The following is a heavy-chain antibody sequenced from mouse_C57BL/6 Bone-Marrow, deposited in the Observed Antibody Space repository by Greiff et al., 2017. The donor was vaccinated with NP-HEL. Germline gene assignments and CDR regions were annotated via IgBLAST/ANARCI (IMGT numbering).Heavy chain of an antibody. Sequence: EVQVVESGGGLVKPGGSLKLSCAASGSTFSDYGMHWVRQAPEKGLEWVAYISSGSSTIYYADTVKGRFTISRDNAKNTLFLQMTSLRSEDTALYYYAKTGPDYLDFWGQNTTHTVSS. CDR2: ISSGSSTI. J-gene: IGHJ2*01. V-gene: IGHV5-17*01. D-gene: IGHD4-1*01. CDR3: AKTGPDYLDF. CDR1: GSTFSDYG.